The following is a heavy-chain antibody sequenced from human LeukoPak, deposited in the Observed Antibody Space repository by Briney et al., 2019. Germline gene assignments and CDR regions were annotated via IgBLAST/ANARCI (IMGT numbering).Heavy chain of an antibody. D-gene: IGHD3-3*01. CDR2: INPNSGGT. CDR3: AREGPMAISQNFDY. J-gene: IGHJ4*02. CDR1: GYTFTGYY. Sequence: ASVKVSCKASGYTFTGYYMHWVRQAPGQGLEWMGRINPNSGGTNYAQKFQGRVTVTRDTSISTAYMELSRLRSDDTAVYYCAREGPMAISQNFDYWGQGTLVTVSS. V-gene: IGHV1-2*06.